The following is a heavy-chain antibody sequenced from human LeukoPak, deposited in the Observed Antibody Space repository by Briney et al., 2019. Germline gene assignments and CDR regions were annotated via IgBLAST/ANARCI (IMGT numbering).Heavy chain of an antibody. CDR1: GGSISSYY. CDR3: ARAPPKPIFGVVTFDY. V-gene: IGHV4-59*01. CDR2: IYYSGST. D-gene: IGHD3-3*01. J-gene: IGHJ4*02. Sequence: SETLSLTCTVSGGSISSYYWSWIRQPPGKGLEWIGYIYYSGSTNYNPSLKSRVTISLDTSKSHFSLKLSSVTAADTAVYYCARAPPKPIFGVVTFDYWGQGTLVTVSS.